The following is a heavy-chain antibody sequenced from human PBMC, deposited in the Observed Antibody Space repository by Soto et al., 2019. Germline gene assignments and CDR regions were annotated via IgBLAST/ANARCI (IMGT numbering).Heavy chain of an antibody. V-gene: IGHV4-34*01. CDR2: INHSGST. CDR1: GGSFSGYY. CDR3: ARQVGCSSCWCDDRRWFEP. J-gene: IGHJ5*02. D-gene: IGHD6-13*01. Sequence: SETLSLTCAVYGGSFSGYYWSWIRQPPGKGLEWIGEINHSGSTNYNLSLKSRVTISVDTSKNQFSLKLSSVTAADTAVYYCARQVGCSSCWCDDRRWFEPWGQGTLVVGSS.